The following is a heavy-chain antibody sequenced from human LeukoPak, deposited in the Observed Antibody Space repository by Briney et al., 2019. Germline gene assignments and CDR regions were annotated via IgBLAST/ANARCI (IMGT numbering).Heavy chain of an antibody. CDR2: IYYSGST. D-gene: IGHD6-13*01. CDR1: GGSFSSYY. J-gene: IGHJ4*02. Sequence: SETLSLTCAVYGGSFSSYYWSWIRQPPGKGLEWIGYIYYSGSTNYNPSLKSRVAISVDTSRNQFSLKLSSVTAADTAVYYCASLAQCRSSWCSDYWGQGTLVTVSS. V-gene: IGHV4-59*08. CDR3: ASLAQCRSSWCSDY.